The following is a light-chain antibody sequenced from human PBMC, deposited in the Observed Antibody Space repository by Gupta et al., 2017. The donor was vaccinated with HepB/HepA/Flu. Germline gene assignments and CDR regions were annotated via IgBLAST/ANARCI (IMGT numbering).Light chain of an antibody. CDR2: VGS. J-gene: IGKJ4*02. CDR1: QSLLHDTGYNY. CDR3: MQARHSRT. Sequence: IGMIQSPLSLSVTPGEPASISGRFSQSLLHDTGYNYLDWYLQQPGQSPQLLIYVGSNRASGVPDRFSGSGSGTDFTLKISRVEAEDVGVYYCMQARHSRTFGGGTRLEIK. V-gene: IGKV2-28*01.